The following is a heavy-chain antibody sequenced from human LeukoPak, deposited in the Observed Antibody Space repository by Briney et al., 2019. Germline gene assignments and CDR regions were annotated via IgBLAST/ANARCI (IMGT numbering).Heavy chain of an antibody. CDR2: INHSGST. D-gene: IGHD2-2*01. CDR1: GGSFSGYN. J-gene: IGHJ6*02. CDR3: ARDHTLHCSSTSCYGMDV. Sequence: PSETLSLTCAVYGGSFSGYNWSWIRQPPGKGLEWIGEINHSGSTNYNPSLKSRVTISVDTSKNQFSLKLSSVTAADTAVYYCARDHTLHCSSTSCYGMDVWGQGTTVTVSS. V-gene: IGHV4-34*01.